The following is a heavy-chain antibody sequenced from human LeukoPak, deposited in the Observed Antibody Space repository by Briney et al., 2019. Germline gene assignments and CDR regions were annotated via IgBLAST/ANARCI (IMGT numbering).Heavy chain of an antibody. J-gene: IGHJ4*02. V-gene: IGHV5-51*01. D-gene: IGHD6-13*01. CDR2: IYPGDSDN. CDR3: ARQAAAGDFDY. CDR1: GYSFTSYW. Sequence: GASLKISCKGSGYSFTSYWIGWVRQLPGKGLEWMGIIYPGDSDNRYSPSFQGQVTISADKSISTAYLQWSSLKASDTAMYYCARQAAAGDFDYWGQGTLVTVSS.